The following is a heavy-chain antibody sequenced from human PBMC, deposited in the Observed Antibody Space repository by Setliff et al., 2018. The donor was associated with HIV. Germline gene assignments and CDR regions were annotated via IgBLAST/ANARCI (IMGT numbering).Heavy chain of an antibody. D-gene: IGHD1-26*01. CDR3: AKDLLVGLFDY. J-gene: IGHJ4*02. CDR2: ITSNGGRT. V-gene: IGHV3-20*04. Sequence: GSLRLSCAASGFTFSNYGMHWVRQAPGKGLEWVSGITSNGGRTGYADSVKGRFTISRDNAKNSLYLQMNSLRAEDTAVYYCAKDLLVGLFDYWGQGTLVTVSS. CDR1: GFTFSNYG.